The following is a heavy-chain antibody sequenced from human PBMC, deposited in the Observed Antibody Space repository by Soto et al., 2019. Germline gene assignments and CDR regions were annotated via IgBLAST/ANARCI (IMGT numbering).Heavy chain of an antibody. CDR2: MYNTGST. Sequence: PSETLSLTCTVSGGTISRYYWSWIRQPPGKGLEWIGYMYNTGSTVYNPSFKSRVTISVDTSKNQFSLKLSSVTAADTAVYYCARGMTTVTTLDYWGQGTLVTVSS. D-gene: IGHD4-4*01. J-gene: IGHJ4*02. CDR3: ARGMTTVTTLDY. CDR1: GGTISRYY. V-gene: IGHV4-59*12.